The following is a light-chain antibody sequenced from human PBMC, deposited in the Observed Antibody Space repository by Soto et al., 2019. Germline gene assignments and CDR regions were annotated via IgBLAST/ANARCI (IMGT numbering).Light chain of an antibody. V-gene: IGLV2-18*02. J-gene: IGLJ1*01. CDR2: DVS. CDR3: SSYTTSSTYV. Sequence: HSALTQPPSVSGSPGQSVAISCTGTSSDVGNYNRVSWYQQPPGTAPRLMIYDVSNRPSGVPDRFSGSKSGNTASLTISGLQADDEADYYCSSYTTSSTYVFGTGTKLTVL. CDR1: SSDVGNYNR.